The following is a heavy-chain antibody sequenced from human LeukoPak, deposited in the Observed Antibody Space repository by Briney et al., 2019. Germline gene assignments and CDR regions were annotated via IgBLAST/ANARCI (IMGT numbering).Heavy chain of an antibody. J-gene: IGHJ6*03. CDR3: AKDRGFDCSSTSCYSYDYYYYYYMDV. D-gene: IGHD2-2*02. CDR1: GFSFSYYA. V-gene: IGHV3-30*02. Sequence: PGRSLRLSCAASGFSFSYYAMYWVRQAPGKGLEWVAFIRYDGSNKYYADSVKGRFTISRDNSKNTLYLQMNSLRAEDTAVYYCAKDRGFDCSSTSCYSYDYYYYYYMDVWGKGTTVTVSS. CDR2: IRYDGSNK.